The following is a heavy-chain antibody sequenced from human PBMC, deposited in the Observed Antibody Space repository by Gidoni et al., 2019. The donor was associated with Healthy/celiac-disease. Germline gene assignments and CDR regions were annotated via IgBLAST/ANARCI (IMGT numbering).Heavy chain of an antibody. CDR2: IYYSGST. J-gene: IGHJ6*02. CDR1: GGSISSYY. CDR3: ARDGGGSSSSSISYYYYGMDV. Sequence: QVQLQESGPGLVKPSETLSLTCTVSGGSISSYYWSWIRQPPGKGLEWFGYIYYSGSTNYNPSLKSRVTISVDTAKNQFSLKLSSVTAADTAVYYCARDGGGSSSSSISYYYYGMDVWGQGTTVTVSS. D-gene: IGHD6-6*01. V-gene: IGHV4-59*01.